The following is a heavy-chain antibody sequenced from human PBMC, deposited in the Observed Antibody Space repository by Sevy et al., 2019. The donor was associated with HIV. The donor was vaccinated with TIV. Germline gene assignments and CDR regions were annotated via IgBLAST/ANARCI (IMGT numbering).Heavy chain of an antibody. V-gene: IGHV3-23*01. CDR2: ISRSGGST. J-gene: IGHJ6*02. Sequence: GGSLRLSCAASGFTFSIYAMSWVRQAPGMGLEWVSSISRSGGSTHYADSVKGRLTISRDNSKSTLFLQMNSLRAEDTAVYYCAKVDVVVPVADYGLDVWGQRTTVTVSS. CDR1: GFTFSIYA. CDR3: AKVDVVVPVADYGLDV. D-gene: IGHD2-2*01.